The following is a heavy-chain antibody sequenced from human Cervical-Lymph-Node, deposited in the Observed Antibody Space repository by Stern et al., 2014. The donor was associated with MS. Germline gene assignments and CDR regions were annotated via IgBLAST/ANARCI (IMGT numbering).Heavy chain of an antibody. Sequence: VQLQESGPGLVKPLETLSLTCTVSGDSSSSYYWTWFRQPPGKGLEWIGYMYASGSTNYNASLKSRVTISTDMSRNQFSLSLSSVTAADTAVYYCARVRCLARVDYWGQGILVTVSS. CDR3: ARVRCLARVDY. CDR1: GDSSSSYY. D-gene: IGHD5/OR15-5a*01. V-gene: IGHV4-59*01. J-gene: IGHJ4*02. CDR2: MYASGST.